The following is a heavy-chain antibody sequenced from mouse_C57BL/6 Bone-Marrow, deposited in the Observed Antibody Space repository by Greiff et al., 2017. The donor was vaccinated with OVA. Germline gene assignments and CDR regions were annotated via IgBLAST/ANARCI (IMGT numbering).Heavy chain of an antibody. Sequence: QVQLKQSGAELVRPGASVTLSCKASGYTFTDYEMHWVKQTPVHGLEWIGAIDPETGGTAYNQKFKGKAILTADKSSSTAYMKLHSLTSEDSAVYYCTMIYDGYYGYFDVWGTGTTVTVSS. J-gene: IGHJ1*03. CDR3: TMIYDGYYGYFDV. V-gene: IGHV1-15*01. CDR1: GYTFTDYE. D-gene: IGHD2-3*01. CDR2: IDPETGGT.